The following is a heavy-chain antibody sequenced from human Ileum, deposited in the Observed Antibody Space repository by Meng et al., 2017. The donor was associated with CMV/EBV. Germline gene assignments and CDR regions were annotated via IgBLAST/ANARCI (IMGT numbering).Heavy chain of an antibody. CDR3: ARRTYSSSEFSGTSFDY. CDR2: VYTSGST. Sequence: SINTHNYSWRWIRQPPGTRLEWIGSVYTSGSTSYSPSLQSRVTISVDLSKNQFSLNLSSVTAADTAVYYCARRTYSSSEFSGTSFDYWGQGTLVTVSS. V-gene: IGHV4-39*01. J-gene: IGHJ4*02. D-gene: IGHD6-19*01. CDR1: SINTHNYS.